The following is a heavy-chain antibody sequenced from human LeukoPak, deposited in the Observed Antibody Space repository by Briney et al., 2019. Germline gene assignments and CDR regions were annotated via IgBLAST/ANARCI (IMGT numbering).Heavy chain of an antibody. CDR1: GFTVSNNY. J-gene: IGHJ4*02. Sequence: GSLRLSCAASGFTVSNNYMSWVRRAPGKGLDWVSVIYSGGSTYYADSVKGRFTISRDNSKNTLYLQMNSLRAEDTAVYYCARGGGGATPVYWGQGTLVTVSS. D-gene: IGHD1-26*01. CDR3: ARGGGGATPVY. CDR2: IYSGGST. V-gene: IGHV3-53*01.